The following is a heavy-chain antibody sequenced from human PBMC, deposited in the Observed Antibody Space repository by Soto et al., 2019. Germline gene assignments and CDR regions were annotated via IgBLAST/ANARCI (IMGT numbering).Heavy chain of an antibody. Sequence: QVQLQQWGAGLLKPSETLSLTCAVYGGSFSGYYWSWIRQPPGKGLEWIGEINHSGSTNYNPSLKSRVTISVDTSKNQFSLKLSSVTAADTAVYYCARGTGIAVAGPYYYYYMDVWGKGTTVTVSS. V-gene: IGHV4-34*01. CDR1: GGSFSGYY. D-gene: IGHD6-19*01. CDR2: INHSGST. J-gene: IGHJ6*03. CDR3: ARGTGIAVAGPYYYYYMDV.